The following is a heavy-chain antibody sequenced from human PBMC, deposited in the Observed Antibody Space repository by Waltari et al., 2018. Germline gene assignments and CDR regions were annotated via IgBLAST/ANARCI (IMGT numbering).Heavy chain of an antibody. CDR1: GFTLDDYA. CDR3: AKAVAGPSDAFDI. V-gene: IGHV3-43D*04. J-gene: IGHJ3*02. Sequence: EVQLVESGRVVVQPGGSLRLSFEASGFTLDDYAKHLVRPAPGKGLEWVSLISWDGGSTYYTDSVKGRFTISRDNSKNSLYLQMNSLRAEDTALYYCAKAVAGPSDAFDIWGQGTMVTVSS. CDR2: ISWDGGST. D-gene: IGHD6-19*01.